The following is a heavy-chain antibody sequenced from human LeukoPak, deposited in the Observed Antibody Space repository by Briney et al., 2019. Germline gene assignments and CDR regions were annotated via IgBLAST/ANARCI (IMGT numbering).Heavy chain of an antibody. J-gene: IGHJ3*02. D-gene: IGHD3-10*01. V-gene: IGHV4-59*01. Sequence: PSETLSLTCTVSGGSISSYYWSWIRQPPGKGLEWIGYIYYSGSTNYNPSLKSRVTISVDTSKNQFPLKLSSVTAADTAVYYCARELLWFGDPAGAFDIWGQGTMVTVSS. CDR2: IYYSGST. CDR3: ARELLWFGDPAGAFDI. CDR1: GGSISSYY.